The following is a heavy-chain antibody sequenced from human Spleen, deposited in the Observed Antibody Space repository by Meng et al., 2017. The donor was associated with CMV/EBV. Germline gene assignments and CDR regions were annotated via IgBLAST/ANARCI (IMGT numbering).Heavy chain of an antibody. V-gene: IGHV3-23*01. CDR1: GFTFTSYA. J-gene: IGHJ4*02. D-gene: IGHD6-6*01. Sequence: AASGFTFTSYAMSWVRQAPGKGLEWVSGISGSGGSTYYADSVKGWFTISRDNSKNTLYLQTNSLRVEDTAVYYCAKSWQLGVLSGDYWGQGTLVTVSS. CDR3: AKSWQLGVLSGDY. CDR2: ISGSGGST.